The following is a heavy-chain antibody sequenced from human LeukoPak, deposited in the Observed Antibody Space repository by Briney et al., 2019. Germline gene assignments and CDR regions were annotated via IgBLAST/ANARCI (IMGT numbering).Heavy chain of an antibody. CDR1: DGSISSYY. J-gene: IGHJ4*02. Sequence: SETLSLTCTVSDGSISSYYWSWIRQPPGKGLEWIGYIYYSGSTNYNPSLKSRVTISVDTSKNQFSLKLSSVTAADTAVYYCAGSFYRYYFDYWGQGTLVTVSS. CDR2: IYYSGST. D-gene: IGHD4-11*01. V-gene: IGHV4-59*12. CDR3: AGSFYRYYFDY.